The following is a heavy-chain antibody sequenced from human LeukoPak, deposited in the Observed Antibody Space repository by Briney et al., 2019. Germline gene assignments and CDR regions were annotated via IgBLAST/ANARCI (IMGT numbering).Heavy chain of an antibody. J-gene: IGHJ4*02. D-gene: IGHD3-22*01. CDR2: IYSGGST. V-gene: IGHV3-53*01. CDR3: ARRDYYESSGPY. CDR1: GFTVSSNY. Sequence: PGGSLRLSRAASGFTVSSNYISWVRQAPGKGLEWVSVIYSGGSTYYADSVRGRFTISRDNSKNTLYLQMNSLRAEDTAVYYCARRDYYESSGPYWGQGTMVTVSS.